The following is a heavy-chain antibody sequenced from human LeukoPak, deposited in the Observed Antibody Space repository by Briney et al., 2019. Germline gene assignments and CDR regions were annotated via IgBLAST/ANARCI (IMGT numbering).Heavy chain of an antibody. V-gene: IGHV4-30-4*01. CDR3: ARVLRFYFDTTGYYFDH. Sequence: SETLSLTCAVPGDSVSSVDYYWGWVRQSPGKGLQWIGYMYYRGSAYYSPSLESRLSISIDTSKSQFSLKLRSVTAADTAVYYCARVLRFYFDTTGYYFDHWGQGTLVTVSS. CDR2: MYYRGSA. J-gene: IGHJ4*02. D-gene: IGHD3-22*01. CDR1: GDSVSSVDYY.